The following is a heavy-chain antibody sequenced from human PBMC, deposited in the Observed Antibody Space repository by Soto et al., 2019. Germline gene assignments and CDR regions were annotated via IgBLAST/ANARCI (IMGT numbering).Heavy chain of an antibody. D-gene: IGHD2-15*01. CDR1: GDTFKSYA. J-gene: IGHJ6*02. Sequence: QVQLVQSGAEVKKPGSSVKVSCKVSGDTFKSYAFSWVRQAPGQGLEWMGRIIPLFGTADYPLRFQGRVTISADESTSTAYMELSSLRSEDTAVYYCARDTDVVVVAATLIFYYCGLDVWGQGTTVTVSS. CDR2: IIPLFGTA. V-gene: IGHV1-69*18. CDR3: ARDTDVVVVAATLIFYYCGLDV.